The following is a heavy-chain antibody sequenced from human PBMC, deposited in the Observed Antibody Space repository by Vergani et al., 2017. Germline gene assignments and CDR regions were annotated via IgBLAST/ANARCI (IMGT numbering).Heavy chain of an antibody. V-gene: IGHV1-69-2*01. Sequence: EVQLVQSGAEVKKPVATMKISRQVSGYTFPDHYMHWVTQAPGKGLEWMGLVDPEDGETIYAEKFKGRVTIAADTSTDTAHLELSSLRSEDTAVYYCATPQTVTTGGMEVWGQGTTVIVSS. D-gene: IGHD4-17*01. J-gene: IGHJ6*02. CDR1: GYTFPDHY. CDR3: ATPQTVTTGGMEV. CDR2: VDPEDGET.